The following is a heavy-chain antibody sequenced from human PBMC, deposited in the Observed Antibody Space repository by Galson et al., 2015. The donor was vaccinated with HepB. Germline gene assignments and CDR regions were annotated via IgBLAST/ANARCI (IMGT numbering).Heavy chain of an antibody. CDR1: GFTFDDYT. CDR2: ISWDGGST. V-gene: IGHV3-43*01. J-gene: IGHJ3*02. CDR3: AKGINGYKNAFDI. D-gene: IGHD5-24*01. Sequence: SLRLSCAASGFTFDDYTMHWVRQAPGKGLEWVSLISWDGGSTYYADSVKGRFTISRDNSKNSLYLQMNSLRTEDTALYYCAKGINGYKNAFDIWGQGTMVTVSS.